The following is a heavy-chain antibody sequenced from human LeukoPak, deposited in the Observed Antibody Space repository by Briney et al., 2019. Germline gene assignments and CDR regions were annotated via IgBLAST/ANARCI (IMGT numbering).Heavy chain of an antibody. J-gene: IGHJ5*02. V-gene: IGHV3-48*01. Sequence: PGGSLRLSCAASGFTFSSYSMNWVRQAPGKGLEWVSYISSSSSTIYYADSVKGRFTISRDNAKNSLYLQMNSLRAEDTAVYYCARDHSPGVVAATSFDPWGQGTLVTVSS. D-gene: IGHD2-15*01. CDR3: ARDHSPGVVAATSFDP. CDR2: ISSSSSTI. CDR1: GFTFSSYS.